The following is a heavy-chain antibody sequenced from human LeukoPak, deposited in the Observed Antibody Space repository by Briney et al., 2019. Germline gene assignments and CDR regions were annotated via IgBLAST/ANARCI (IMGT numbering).Heavy chain of an antibody. J-gene: IGHJ3*02. CDR1: GGTFSSYA. CDR2: MSAYNGKT. Sequence: GSSVKVSCKASGGTFSSYAISWVRQAPGQGLEWMGWMSAYNGKTNYAHSLQGRVTATADTSTSTAYMELRSLRSEDTAVYYCARGMGYSYGHPQGAFDIWGQGTMVTVSS. CDR3: ARGMGYSYGHPQGAFDI. V-gene: IGHV1-18*01. D-gene: IGHD5-18*01.